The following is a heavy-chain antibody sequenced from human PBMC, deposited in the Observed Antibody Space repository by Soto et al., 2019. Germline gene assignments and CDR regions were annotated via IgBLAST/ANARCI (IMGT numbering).Heavy chain of an antibody. CDR1: GFTFSSDD. CDR3: VRAFKYSRSGRAFDV. V-gene: IGHV3-13*01. D-gene: IGHD6-6*01. CDR2: IGTAGDT. Sequence: PGESLKISCVASGFTFSSDDMHWVRQATGKGLEWVSAIGTAGDTYYPGSVKGRFTISRENAKNSLYLQMNSLRAGDTAVYYCVRAFKYSRSGRAFDVWGQGTMVTVSS. J-gene: IGHJ3*01.